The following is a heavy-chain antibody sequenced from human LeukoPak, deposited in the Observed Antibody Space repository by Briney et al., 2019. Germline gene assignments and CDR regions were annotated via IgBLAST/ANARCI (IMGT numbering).Heavy chain of an antibody. Sequence: SETLSLTCTVSGGSISGAYWSWIRQPPGKGLEWIGYIYDSGTTNYNPSLKSRVTMSEDTSKNQFSLQLSSVTAADTAVYYCARIVESKWFDPWGQGTLVTVSS. D-gene: IGHD1-26*01. V-gene: IGHV4-59*01. CDR3: ARIVESKWFDP. J-gene: IGHJ5*02. CDR1: GGSISGAY. CDR2: IYDSGTT.